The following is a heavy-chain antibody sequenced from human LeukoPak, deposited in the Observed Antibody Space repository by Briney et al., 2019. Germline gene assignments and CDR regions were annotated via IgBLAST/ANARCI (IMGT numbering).Heavy chain of an antibody. Sequence: SETLPLTCTVSGGSISSSSCYWGWIRHPPGKGLEWIGSIYYSGSTYYNPSLKSRVTISVDTSKNQFSLKLSSVTAADTVVYYCARRYDNSDFYHWLDPWGQGTLVTVSS. D-gene: IGHD3-22*01. CDR2: IYYSGST. CDR1: GGSISSSSCY. J-gene: IGHJ5*02. V-gene: IGHV4-39*01. CDR3: ARRYDNSDFYHWLDP.